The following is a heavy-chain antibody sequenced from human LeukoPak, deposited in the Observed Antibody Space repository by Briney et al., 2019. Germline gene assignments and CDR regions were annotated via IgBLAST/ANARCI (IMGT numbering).Heavy chain of an antibody. Sequence: VQPGGSLILSCAASGFTVSSNYMSWVRQVLGKGLEWVSVIYSDGTISYADSVKGRFTISRDNSENTLYLQMNSLRVEDTAVYYCAREVGGGASGQWGQGTPVTVSS. CDR3: AREVGGGASGQ. J-gene: IGHJ4*02. CDR2: IYSDGTI. D-gene: IGHD3-16*01. CDR1: GFTVSSNY. V-gene: IGHV3-66*01.